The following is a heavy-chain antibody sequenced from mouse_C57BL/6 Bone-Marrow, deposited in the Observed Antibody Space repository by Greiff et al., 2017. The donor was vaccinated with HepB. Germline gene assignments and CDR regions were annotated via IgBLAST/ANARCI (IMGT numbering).Heavy chain of an antibody. CDR1: GFTFSDYY. CDR3: ARHRIKDYYAMDY. Sequence: EVMLVESGGGLVQPGGSLKLSCAASGFTFSDYYMYWVRQTPEKRLEWVAYISNGGGSTYYPDTVKGRFTISRDNAKNTLYLQMSRLKSEDTAMYYCARHRIKDYYAMDYWGQGTSVTVSS. J-gene: IGHJ4*01. D-gene: IGHD2-4*01. CDR2: ISNGGGST. V-gene: IGHV5-12*01.